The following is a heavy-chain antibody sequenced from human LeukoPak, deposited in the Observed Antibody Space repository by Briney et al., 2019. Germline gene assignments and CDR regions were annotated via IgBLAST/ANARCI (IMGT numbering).Heavy chain of an antibody. CDR3: ARPYCSSTSCYSWLDY. Sequence: HAGGSLRLSCAASGLTFSSYAMHWVRQAPGKGLEYVSAISSNGGSTYYANSVKGRFTISRDNSKNTLYLQMGSLRAEDMAVYYCARPYCSSTSCYSWLDYWGQGTLVTVSS. CDR2: ISSNGGST. V-gene: IGHV3-64*01. J-gene: IGHJ4*02. CDR1: GLTFSSYA. D-gene: IGHD2-2*01.